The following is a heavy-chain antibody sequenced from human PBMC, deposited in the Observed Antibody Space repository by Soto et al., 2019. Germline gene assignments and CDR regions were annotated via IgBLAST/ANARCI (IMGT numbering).Heavy chain of an antibody. CDR1: GGTFNTYA. CDR3: ERDGYCSGGSCYSLGY. CDR2: IIPIFGPT. V-gene: IGHV1-69*06. J-gene: IGHJ4*02. Sequence: QVQLVQSGAEVKKPGSSVKVSCKASGGTFNTYAINWVRQAPGQGLEWMGGIIPIFGPTNYTQKFQGRVTIPADISTSTAYMELSSLRSEDTAVYYCERDGYCSGGSCYSLGYWGQGTLVTVSS. D-gene: IGHD2-15*01.